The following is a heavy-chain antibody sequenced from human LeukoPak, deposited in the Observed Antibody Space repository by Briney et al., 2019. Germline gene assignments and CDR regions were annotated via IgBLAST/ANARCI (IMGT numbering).Heavy chain of an antibody. V-gene: IGHV3-9*01. D-gene: IGHD3-22*01. J-gene: IGHJ4*02. CDR1: GFTFDDYA. CDR2: ISWNSGSI. CDR3: AKANYYDSSGPYYFDY. Sequence: GGSLRLSCAASGFTFDDYAMHWVRHAPGKGLEWVSGISWNSGSIGYADSVKGRFTISRDNAKNSLYLQMNSLRAEDTALYYCAKANYYDSSGPYYFDYWGQGTLVTVS.